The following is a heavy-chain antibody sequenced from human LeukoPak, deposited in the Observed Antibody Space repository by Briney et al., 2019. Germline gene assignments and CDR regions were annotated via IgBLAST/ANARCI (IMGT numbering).Heavy chain of an antibody. Sequence: QPGGSLRLSCAASGFTFSTYEMNWVRQAPGKGLEWVSYISSSGRTIYYADSVKGRFTISRDNAKNSLYLQINSLRAEDTAVYYCARDEGQLLFEYWGQGTLVTVSS. D-gene: IGHD6-6*01. J-gene: IGHJ4*02. CDR2: ISSSGRTI. CDR3: ARDEGQLLFEY. V-gene: IGHV3-48*03. CDR1: GFTFSTYE.